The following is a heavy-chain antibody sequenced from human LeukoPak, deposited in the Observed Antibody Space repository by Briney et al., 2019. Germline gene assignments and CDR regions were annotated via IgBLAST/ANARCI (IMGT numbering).Heavy chain of an antibody. CDR3: ARDRTRPGWSGYYGEIDY. D-gene: IGHD3-3*01. CDR1: GGTFSSYA. J-gene: IGHJ4*02. V-gene: IGHV1-69*13. CDR2: IIPIFGTA. Sequence: ASVKVSCKASGGTFSSYAISWVRQAPGQGLEWMGGIIPIFGTANYAQKFQGRVTITADESTSTAYMELSSLRSEDTAVYYCARDRTRPGWSGYYGEIDYWGQGTLVTVSS.